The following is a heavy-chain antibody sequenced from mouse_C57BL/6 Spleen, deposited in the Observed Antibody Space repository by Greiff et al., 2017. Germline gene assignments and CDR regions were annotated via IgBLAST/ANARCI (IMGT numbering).Heavy chain of an antibody. CDR2: IYPGDGDT. V-gene: IGHV1-82*01. Sequence: QVQLKQSGPELVKPGASVKISCKASGYAFSSSWMNWVKQRPGKGLEWIGRIYPGDGDTNYNGKFKGKATLTADKSSSTAYMQLSSLTSEDSAVYFCANYGSSYGAMDYWGQGTSVTVSS. D-gene: IGHD1-1*01. CDR1: GYAFSSSW. CDR3: ANYGSSYGAMDY. J-gene: IGHJ4*01.